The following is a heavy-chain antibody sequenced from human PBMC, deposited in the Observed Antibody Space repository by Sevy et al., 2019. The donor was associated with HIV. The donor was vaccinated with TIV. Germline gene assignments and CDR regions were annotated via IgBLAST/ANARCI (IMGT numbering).Heavy chain of an antibody. Sequence: GGSLRLSCAASGFTFSTYSMNWDRQAPGKGLEWVSSISSSSTYIFYADSLRGRLTISRDNAKNSLYLQMNSLRAEDTAVYYCARYASTTGLDYWGQGTLVTVSS. CDR1: GFTFSTYS. CDR2: ISSSSTYI. J-gene: IGHJ4*02. V-gene: IGHV3-21*01. D-gene: IGHD1-1*01. CDR3: ARYASTTGLDY.